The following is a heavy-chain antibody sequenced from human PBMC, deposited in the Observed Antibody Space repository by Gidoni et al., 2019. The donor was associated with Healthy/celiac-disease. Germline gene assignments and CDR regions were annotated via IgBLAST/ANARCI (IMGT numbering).Heavy chain of an antibody. D-gene: IGHD5-12*01. V-gene: IGHV3-23*01. Sequence: EVQLLESGGGLVQPGGSLRLSCAASGFTCSSYAMSWVRQAPGKGLEWVSAISGSGGSTYYADSVKGRFTISRDNSKNTLYLQMNSLRAEDTAVYYCAKSSGYDSRGWYFDYWGQGTLVTVSS. CDR2: ISGSGGST. J-gene: IGHJ4*02. CDR3: AKSSGYDSRGWYFDY. CDR1: GFTCSSYA.